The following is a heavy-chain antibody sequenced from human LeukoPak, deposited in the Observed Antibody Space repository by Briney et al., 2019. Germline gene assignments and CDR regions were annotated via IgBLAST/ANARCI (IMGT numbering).Heavy chain of an antibody. V-gene: IGHV4-39*01. D-gene: IGHD3-16*01. Sequence: SEALSLACTVSGGSISSSSYYWGWIRQPPGKGLEWIGSIYYSGSTYYNPSLKSRVTISVDTSKNQFSLKLSSVTAADTAVYYCARGLRLGEFDNYWGQGTLVTVSS. J-gene: IGHJ4*02. CDR3: ARGLRLGEFDNY. CDR1: GGSISSSSYY. CDR2: IYYSGST.